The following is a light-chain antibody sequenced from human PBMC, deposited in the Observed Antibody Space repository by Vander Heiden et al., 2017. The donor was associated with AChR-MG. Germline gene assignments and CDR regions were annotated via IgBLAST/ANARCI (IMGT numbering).Light chain of an antibody. CDR3: QQSDSTLRT. CDR1: QSISSY. CDR2: AAS. J-gene: IGKJ1*01. V-gene: IGKV1-39*01. Sequence: DIQMTQSPSSLSASVGDRVTITCRASQSISSYLNWYQQKPGKAPNLLIYAASSFQSGVPSRFSGSGSGTDFTLTISSLQPEDFATYYCQQSDSTLRTFGQGTKVEIK.